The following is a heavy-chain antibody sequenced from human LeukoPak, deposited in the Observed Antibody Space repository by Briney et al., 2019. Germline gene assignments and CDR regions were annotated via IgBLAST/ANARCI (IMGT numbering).Heavy chain of an antibody. CDR1: GFTFSSYA. Sequence: GGSLRLSCAASGFTFSSYAMSWVRQAPGKGLEWVSAISGSGGSTYYADSVKGRFTISRDNSKNTLYLQMNSLRAEDTAVYYCAKVLDSYDFWSGYQLYYYYMDVWGQGTTVSVSS. CDR3: AKVLDSYDFWSGYQLYYYYMDV. J-gene: IGHJ6*03. D-gene: IGHD3-3*01. V-gene: IGHV3-23*01. CDR2: ISGSGGST.